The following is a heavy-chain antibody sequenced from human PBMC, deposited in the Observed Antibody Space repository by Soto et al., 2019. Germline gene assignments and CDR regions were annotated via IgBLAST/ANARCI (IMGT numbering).Heavy chain of an antibody. V-gene: IGHV4-34*01. CDR1: GGSFSGYY. D-gene: IGHD6-19*01. J-gene: IGHJ4*02. Sequence: QVQLQQWGAGPLKPSETLSLTCAVYGGSFSGYYWSWIRQPPGKGLEWIGEINHSGSTNYNPSLKSRVTISVDTSKNQFSLKLSSVTAADTAVYYCARGKWGSGWYDYWGQGTLVTVSS. CDR3: ARGKWGSGWYDY. CDR2: INHSGST.